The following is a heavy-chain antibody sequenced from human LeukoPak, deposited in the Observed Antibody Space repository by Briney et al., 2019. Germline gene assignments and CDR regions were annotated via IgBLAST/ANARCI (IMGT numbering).Heavy chain of an antibody. D-gene: IGHD1-26*01. CDR1: GGSFSSDDYY. CDR2: VYYSGST. V-gene: IGHV4-30-4*08. Sequence: PSQTLTLTCTVSGGSFSSDDYYWSWIRQPPGPGLEWIGYVYYSGSTYYNPSLKSRVTISVDTSKNQFSLKLSSVTAADTAVYYCARVDPNSYSGSYQDAFDIWGQGTMVSVSS. J-gene: IGHJ3*02. CDR3: ARVDPNSYSGSYQDAFDI.